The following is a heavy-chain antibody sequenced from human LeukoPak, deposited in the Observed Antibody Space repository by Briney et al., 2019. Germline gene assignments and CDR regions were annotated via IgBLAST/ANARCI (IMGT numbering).Heavy chain of an antibody. V-gene: IGHV4-59*08. J-gene: IGHJ1*01. CDR3: AGRGQRYFRD. CDR2: IYYSGNT. CDR1: GGSISSYY. Sequence: PSETLSLTCTVSGGSISSYYWSWIRQPPGKGLEWIGDIYYSGNTDYNPSLKSRVTISLDTSKNQLSLNLTSVTAADTAVYYCAGRGQRYFRDWGQGTLVTVSS.